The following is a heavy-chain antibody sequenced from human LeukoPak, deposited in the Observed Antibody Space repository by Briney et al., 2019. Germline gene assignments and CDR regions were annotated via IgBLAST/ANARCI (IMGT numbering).Heavy chain of an antibody. J-gene: IGHJ3*02. V-gene: IGHV4-59*12. CDR1: GFNFRKYV. CDR3: ARDRTYYDSNIAAFDI. Sequence: GTLRLSCAASGFNFRKYVMTWIRQPPGKGLEWIGSIYYSGSTNYNPSLKSRVTISVDTSKNQFSLKLSSVTAADTAVYYCARDRTYYDSNIAAFDIWGQGTMVTVSS. D-gene: IGHD3-22*01. CDR2: IYYSGST.